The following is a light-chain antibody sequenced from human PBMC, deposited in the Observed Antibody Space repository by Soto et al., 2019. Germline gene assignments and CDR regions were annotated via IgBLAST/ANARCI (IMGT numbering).Light chain of an antibody. V-gene: IGKV1-8*01. CDR1: QGISSY. CDR3: QQYDSYPRT. J-gene: IGKJ1*01. CDR2: AAS. Sequence: AIRMTQSPSSLSASTGDRVTITCRASQGISSYLAWYQQKPGKAPKLLIYAASTLQSGVPSRFSGSGSGTDCTLTISCLQSEDFATYYCQQYDSYPRTCGQGTKVEIK.